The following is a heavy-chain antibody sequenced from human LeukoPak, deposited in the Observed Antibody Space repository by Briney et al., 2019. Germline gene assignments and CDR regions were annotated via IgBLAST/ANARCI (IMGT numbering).Heavy chain of an antibody. CDR2: INYSGST. CDR1: GGFFETYF. D-gene: IGHD6-19*01. J-gene: IGHJ4*02. Sequence: SETLSLTCTISGGFFETYFWSWIRQSPGKGLEWIAFINYSGSTNYNPSLMSRVTISMDTSKTQFFLHMNSVTAADAAVYYCARDPPYSSGWYETDYWGQGTLVTVSS. CDR3: ARDPPYSSGWYETDY. V-gene: IGHV4-59*01.